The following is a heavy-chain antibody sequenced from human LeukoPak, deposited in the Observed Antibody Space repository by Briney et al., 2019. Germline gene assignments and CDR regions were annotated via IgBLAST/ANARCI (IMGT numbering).Heavy chain of an antibody. D-gene: IGHD5-18*01. Sequence: GGSLRLSCAASGFTFDDYAMHWVRQAPGKGLEWVSGISWNSGSIGYADSVKGRFTISRDNAKNSLCLQMNSLRAEDTALYYCAKGRYSYGLDYWGQGTLDTVSS. CDR1: GFTFDDYA. J-gene: IGHJ4*02. V-gene: IGHV3-9*01. CDR3: AKGRYSYGLDY. CDR2: ISWNSGSI.